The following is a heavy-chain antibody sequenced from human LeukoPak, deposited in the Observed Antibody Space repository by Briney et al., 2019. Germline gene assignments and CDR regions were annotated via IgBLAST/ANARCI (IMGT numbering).Heavy chain of an antibody. Sequence: GGSLRLSCAASVSGLTFSSHSMNWVRQAPGKGLEWISYIHSSGNYIFYEASVKGRFTVSRDNARNSLYLQMNSLRAEDTAIYYCAREYNSRATFDYWGQGTLAAVSS. J-gene: IGHJ4*02. V-gene: IGHV3-21*05. CDR3: AREYNSRATFDY. CDR1: GLTFSSHS. CDR2: IHSSGNYI. D-gene: IGHD1-20*01.